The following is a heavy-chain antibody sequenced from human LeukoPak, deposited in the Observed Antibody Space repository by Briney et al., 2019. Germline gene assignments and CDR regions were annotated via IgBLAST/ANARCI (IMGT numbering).Heavy chain of an antibody. CDR2: INPNSGGT. D-gene: IGHD1-1*01. CDR1: GYTFTGYY. CDR3: ARDPTGTAYNWFDP. Sequence: GASVKVSCKASGYTFTGYYMHWVRQAPGQGLEWMGWINPNSGGTNYAQKFQGRVTMTRDTSITTAYMELSRLRSDDTAVYYCARDPTGTAYNWFDPWGQGTLVTVSS. J-gene: IGHJ5*02. V-gene: IGHV1-2*02.